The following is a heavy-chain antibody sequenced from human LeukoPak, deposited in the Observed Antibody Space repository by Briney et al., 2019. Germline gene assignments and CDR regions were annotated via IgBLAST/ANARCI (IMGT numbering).Heavy chain of an antibody. CDR3: ARDMLYCRSTSCYNGFDY. D-gene: IGHD2-2*02. CDR2: IYYSGST. CDR1: GGSISSHY. V-gene: IGHV4-59*11. J-gene: IGHJ4*02. Sequence: SETLSLTCTVSGGSISSHYWSWIRQPPGKGLEWIGYIYYSGSTNYNPSLKSRVTISVDTSKNQFSLKLSSVTAADTAVYYCARDMLYCRSTSCYNGFDYWGQGTLVTVSS.